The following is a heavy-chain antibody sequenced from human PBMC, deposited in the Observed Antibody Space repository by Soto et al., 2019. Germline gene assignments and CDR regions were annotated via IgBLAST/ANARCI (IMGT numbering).Heavy chain of an antibody. J-gene: IGHJ4*02. Sequence: QVQLVQSGAVVKKPGSSVKVPCKASGGTFSSYAMNWVRQAPGPGLEWMGGIIPMFGTTTYAQKFQGRVTITADESTSTVYMELTGLTSDDTAVYYCGRDGAGMGATFDYWGQGTVVTVSS. D-gene: IGHD1-26*01. V-gene: IGHV1-69*12. CDR1: GGTFSSYA. CDR2: IIPMFGTT. CDR3: GRDGAGMGATFDY.